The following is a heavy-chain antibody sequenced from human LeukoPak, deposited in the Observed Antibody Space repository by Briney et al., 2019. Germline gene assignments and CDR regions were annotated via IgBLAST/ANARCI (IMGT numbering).Heavy chain of an antibody. V-gene: IGHV4-59*12. CDR1: GGSISSYY. CDR2: ISYSGST. CDR3: AREGGPYRPLDY. J-gene: IGHJ4*02. Sequence: SETLSLTCTVSGGSISSYYWSWIRQPPGKGLEWIGYISYSGSTNYNPSLKSRVTISVDTSKNQFSLKLRSVTAADTAVYYCAREGGPYRPLDYSGQGTLVTVSS.